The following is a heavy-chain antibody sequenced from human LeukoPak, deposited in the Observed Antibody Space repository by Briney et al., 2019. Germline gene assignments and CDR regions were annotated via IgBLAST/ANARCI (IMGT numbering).Heavy chain of an antibody. J-gene: IGHJ4*02. D-gene: IGHD6-19*01. Sequence: GGSLRLPCAASGFTFSSHWMYWVRQAPGKGLVWVSRINSDGSDTSYADSVKGRFTISRDNSKNTLYLQMNSLRAEDTAVYYCAKHPGYSSSEGYWGQGTLVTVSS. CDR2: INSDGSDT. CDR1: GFTFSSHW. CDR3: AKHPGYSSSEGY. V-gene: IGHV3-74*01.